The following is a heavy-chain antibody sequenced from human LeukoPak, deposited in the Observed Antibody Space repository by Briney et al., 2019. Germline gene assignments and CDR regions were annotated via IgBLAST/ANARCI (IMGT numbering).Heavy chain of an antibody. CDR3: VRDRGTYRPIDY. J-gene: IGHJ4*02. D-gene: IGHD1-26*01. CDR2: ISYTGTYI. V-gene: IGHV3-21*04. CDR1: AFSLNAYN. Sequence: GGSLRLSCAASAFSLNAYNMNWVRQAPGKGLEWVSSISYTGTYIYYADSVKGRFTISRDNAQNSLYLQMNSPRAEDTAIYYCVRDRGTYRPIDYWGQGTLVTVSS.